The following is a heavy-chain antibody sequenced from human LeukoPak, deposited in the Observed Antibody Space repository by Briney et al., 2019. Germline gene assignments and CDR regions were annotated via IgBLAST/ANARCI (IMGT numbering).Heavy chain of an antibody. Sequence: PSETLSLTCTVSGGSISSGSYYWSWIRQPAGKGLEWIVRIYTSGSTNYNPSLKSRVTISVDTSKNQFSLKLSSVTAADTAVYYCARGSPLWFGELLSWWFDPWGQGTLVTVSS. J-gene: IGHJ5*02. CDR3: ARGSPLWFGELLSWWFDP. CDR1: GGSISSGSYY. CDR2: IYTSGST. D-gene: IGHD3-10*01. V-gene: IGHV4-61*02.